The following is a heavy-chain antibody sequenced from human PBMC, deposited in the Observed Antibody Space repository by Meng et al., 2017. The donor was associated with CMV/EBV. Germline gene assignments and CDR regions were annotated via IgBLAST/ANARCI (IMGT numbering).Heavy chain of an antibody. D-gene: IGHD3-3*01. CDR3: AGSSLRFLELDYYYYGMDV. Sequence: ESLKISCPVSGGSISSYYWSWIRQPPGKGLEWIGYIYYSGSTNYNPSLKSRVTISVDTSKNQFSLKLSSVTAADTAVYYCAGSSLRFLELDYYYYGMDVWGQGTTVTVSS. V-gene: IGHV4-59*01. CDR1: GGSISSYY. CDR2: IYYSGST. J-gene: IGHJ6*02.